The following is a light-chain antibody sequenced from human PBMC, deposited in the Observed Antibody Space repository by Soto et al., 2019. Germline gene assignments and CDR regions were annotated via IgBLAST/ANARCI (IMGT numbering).Light chain of an antibody. J-gene: IGKJ5*01. CDR2: EVS. Sequence: GMTQTPLSLSVAPGQPAAISCEASQSLMHITGETFLFWYLQKPGQSPQLLIYEVSTRVSGVPERFSGSGSGTDFTLEISRVETDDVGIYYCMQSTQLPPTFGQGTRLEI. CDR3: MQSTQLPPT. CDR1: QSLMHITGETF. V-gene: IGKV2D-29*02.